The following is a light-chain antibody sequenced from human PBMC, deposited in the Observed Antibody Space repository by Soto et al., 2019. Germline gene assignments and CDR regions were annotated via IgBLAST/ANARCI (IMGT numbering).Light chain of an antibody. J-gene: IGKJ2*01. CDR2: WAS. CDR1: QSLLHSNGXNY. V-gene: IGKV2-28*01. Sequence: DIVMTQSPLSLPVTPGEPASISCWSSQSLLHSNGXNYVDWYLQKPGQSPQLLIYWASNRASGVPDRFSGRGSGTDFTLRISRVXXXDXXXXXXXXALXTPYTFGQGTKLEIK. CDR3: XXALXTPYT.